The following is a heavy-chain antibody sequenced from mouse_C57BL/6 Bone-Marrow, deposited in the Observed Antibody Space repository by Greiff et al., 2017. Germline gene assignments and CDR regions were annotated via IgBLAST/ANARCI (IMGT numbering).Heavy chain of an antibody. CDR2: IDPSDSYT. Sequence: QVQLQQPGAELVKPGASVKLSCKASGYTFTSYWMQWVKQRPGQGLEWIGEIDPSDSYTNYNQKFKGKATLTVDTSSSTAYMQLSSLTSEDSAVYYCARRWDKDYWGQGTSVTVSS. CDR3: ARRWDKDY. V-gene: IGHV1-50*01. J-gene: IGHJ4*01. D-gene: IGHD1-1*02. CDR1: GYTFTSYW.